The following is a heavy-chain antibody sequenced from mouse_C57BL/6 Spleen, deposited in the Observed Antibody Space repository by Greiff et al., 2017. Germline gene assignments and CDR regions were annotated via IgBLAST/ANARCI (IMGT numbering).Heavy chain of an antibody. CDR1: GYTFTEYT. Sequence: QVQLKQSGAELVKPGASVKLSCKASGYTFTEYTIHWVKQRSGQGLEWIGWFYPGSGSIKYNEKFKDKATLTADKSSSTVYMELSRLTSEDSAVYFCARHEKYRYYGSSYAMDYWGQGTSVTVSS. V-gene: IGHV1-62-2*01. J-gene: IGHJ4*01. D-gene: IGHD1-1*01. CDR3: ARHEKYRYYGSSYAMDY. CDR2: FYPGSGSI.